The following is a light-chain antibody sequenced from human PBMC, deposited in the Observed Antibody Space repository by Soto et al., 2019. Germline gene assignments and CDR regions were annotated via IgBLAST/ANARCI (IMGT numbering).Light chain of an antibody. J-gene: IGKJ4*01. CDR3: QQRGT. V-gene: IGKV3-11*01. CDR2: DVS. CDR1: QSVSTY. Sequence: EFVLTQSPATLSLSPGERATLSCRASQSVSTYLAWYQQKPGQAPRLLIYDVSNRATGIPARFSGSGSGTVFTLTISSLEPEDFAVYYCQQRGTFGGGTKVGIK.